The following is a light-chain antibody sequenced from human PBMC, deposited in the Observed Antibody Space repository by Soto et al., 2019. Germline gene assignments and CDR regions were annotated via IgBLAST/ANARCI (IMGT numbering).Light chain of an antibody. CDR2: DAS. Sequence: IVLTQSPGTLSLSPGERATLSCRASQSVSSSYLAWYQQKPGQAPRLLIYDASNRATGIPARFSGSGSGTEFTLTISSLQTDDFSTYYCQQYHSYWTFGQGTKVDIK. V-gene: IGKV3-20*01. CDR1: QSVSSSY. CDR3: QQYHSYWT. J-gene: IGKJ1*01.